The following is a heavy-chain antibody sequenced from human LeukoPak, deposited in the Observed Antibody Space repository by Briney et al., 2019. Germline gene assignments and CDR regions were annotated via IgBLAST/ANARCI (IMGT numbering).Heavy chain of an antibody. D-gene: IGHD1-7*01. CDR2: IDTSGTA. CDR3: ARGTKKTVYHTLDY. Sequence: PSETLSLTCTVSGASISDYFWNWIRQPAGRGLEWNGRIDTSGTAKYNSSLKSRVTISVDTSKNQFSLRLSSAAAADTAVYYCARGTKKTVYHTLDYWGQGILVTVSS. CDR1: GASISDYF. V-gene: IGHV4-4*07. J-gene: IGHJ4*02.